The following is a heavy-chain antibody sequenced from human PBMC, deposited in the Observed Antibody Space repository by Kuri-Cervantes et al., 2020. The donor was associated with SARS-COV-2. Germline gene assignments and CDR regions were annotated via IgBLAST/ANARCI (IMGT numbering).Heavy chain of an antibody. V-gene: IGHV4-4*02. CDR3: AGTRDIVVVVAASNWFDP. J-gene: IGHJ5*02. D-gene: IGHD2-15*01. Sequence: GSLRLSCAVSGGSITSGNWWSWVRQPPGKGLEWIGEINHSGSTNYNPSLKSRVTISVDTSKNQFSLKLSSVTAADTAVYYCAGTRDIVVVVAASNWFDPWGQGTLVTVSS. CDR1: GGSITSGNW. CDR2: INHSGST.